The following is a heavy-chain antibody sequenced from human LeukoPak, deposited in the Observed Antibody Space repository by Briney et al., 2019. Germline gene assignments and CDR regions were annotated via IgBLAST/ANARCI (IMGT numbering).Heavy chain of an antibody. CDR3: ARVSGSYPYYFDY. CDR1: GGSISSSNW. Sequence: PSGTLSLTCAVSGGSISSSNWWSWVRQPPGKGLEWIGEIYHSGSTNYNPSLKSRATISVDKSKNQFSLKLSSVTAADTAVYYCARVSGSYPYYFDYWGQGTLVTVSS. CDR2: IYHSGST. V-gene: IGHV4-4*02. D-gene: IGHD1-26*01. J-gene: IGHJ4*02.